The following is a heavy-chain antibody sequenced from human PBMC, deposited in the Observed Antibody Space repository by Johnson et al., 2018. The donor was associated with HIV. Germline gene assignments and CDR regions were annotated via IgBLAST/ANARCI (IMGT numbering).Heavy chain of an antibody. CDR1: GFTFGSYG. V-gene: IGHV3-30*02. CDR3: AKGSRRWGAFSDAFDI. D-gene: IGHD1-26*01. CDR2: IRYDGSNK. Sequence: QVQLVESGGGVVQPGGSLRLSCAASGFTFGSYGMHWVRQAPGKGLEWVAFIRYDGSNKYYADSVKGRFTISRDNSKNTLYLQMNSLRAEDTAGYYWAKGSRRWGAFSDAFDIWGQGTMVTVSS. J-gene: IGHJ3*02.